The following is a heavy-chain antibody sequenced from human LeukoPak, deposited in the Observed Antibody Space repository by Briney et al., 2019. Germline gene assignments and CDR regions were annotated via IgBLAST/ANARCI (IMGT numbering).Heavy chain of an antibody. CDR2: IIPILGIA. D-gene: IGHD3-3*01. J-gene: IGHJ6*02. Sequence: SVKVSCKASGGTFSSYAISWVRQAPGQGLEWMGRIIPILGIANYAQKLQGRVTITADKSTSTAYMELSSLRSEDTAVYYCARYRTIFGVVTSYYYGMDVWGQGTTVTVSS. V-gene: IGHV1-69*04. CDR1: GGTFSSYA. CDR3: ARYRTIFGVVTSYYYGMDV.